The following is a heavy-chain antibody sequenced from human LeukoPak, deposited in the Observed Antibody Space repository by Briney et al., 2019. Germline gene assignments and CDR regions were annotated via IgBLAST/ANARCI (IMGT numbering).Heavy chain of an antibody. CDR3: ARDRRIVAGGTSIGY. Sequence: PGGSLRLSCEGSAFIFSGHWMNWVRQTPGKGLEWVASIKEDGSERQYVDSVKGRFSISRDNTKGSLFLQLNSLRAEDTAVYYCARDRRIVAGGTSIGYWGQGTLVTVSS. D-gene: IGHD3-22*01. J-gene: IGHJ4*02. CDR1: AFIFSGHW. V-gene: IGHV3-7*03. CDR2: IKEDGSER.